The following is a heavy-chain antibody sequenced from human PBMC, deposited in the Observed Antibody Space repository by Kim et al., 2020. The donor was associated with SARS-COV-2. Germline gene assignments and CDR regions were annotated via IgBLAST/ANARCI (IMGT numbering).Heavy chain of an antibody. CDR2: INPNSGGT. CDR3: ARDTYGEYDSSGYYVFDY. V-gene: IGHV1-2*06. J-gene: IGHJ4*02. D-gene: IGHD3-22*01. CDR1: GYTFTGYY. Sequence: ASVKVSCKASGYTFTGYYMHWVRQAPGQGLEWMGRINPNSGGTNYAQKFQGRVTMTRDTSISTAYMELSRLRSDDTAVYCCARDTYGEYDSSGYYVFDYWGQGTLVTVSS.